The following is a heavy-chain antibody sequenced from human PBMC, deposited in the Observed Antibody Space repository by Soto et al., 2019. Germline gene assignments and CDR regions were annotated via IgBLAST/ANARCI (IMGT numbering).Heavy chain of an antibody. CDR1: RFTFGGYA. Sequence: GSLRLACSASRFTFGGYAMSWVRQAPGKGLEWVSGITGNAANTVYADSVKGRFTISRDNSKNALYLQLNSLRAEDTAVYFCAKAARDCGGDCYSSYFDSWGQGALVTVSS. CDR3: AKAARDCGGDCYSSYFDS. D-gene: IGHD2-21*02. J-gene: IGHJ4*02. V-gene: IGHV3-23*01. CDR2: ITGNAANT.